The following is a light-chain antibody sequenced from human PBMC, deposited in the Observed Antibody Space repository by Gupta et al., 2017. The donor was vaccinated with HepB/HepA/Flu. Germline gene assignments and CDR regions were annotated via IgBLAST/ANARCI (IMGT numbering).Light chain of an antibody. J-gene: IGKJ2*01. CDR1: QSVLYSSNNFNY. Sequence: IVMTQSPDSLAVSLGERATINCKSSQSVLYSSNNFNYFAWYQQKPGQPPKLLIYWASSRESGVPGRFSGSGSGTDFNLTISSLQAEDVAVYYCQQYYATPFTFGQGTNLEIK. CDR2: WAS. V-gene: IGKV4-1*01. CDR3: QQYYATPFT.